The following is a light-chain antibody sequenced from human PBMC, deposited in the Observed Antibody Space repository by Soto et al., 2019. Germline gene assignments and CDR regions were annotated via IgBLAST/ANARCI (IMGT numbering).Light chain of an antibody. V-gene: IGKV3-11*01. Sequence: EIVMTQSPATLSVSPGERATLSCRASQSVSSYLAWYQQKPGQAPRLLISGASNRATGIPARFSGSGSGTDFTLTISSLEPEDFAVYYCQQRSSWPLITFGQGTRLEI. CDR3: QQRSSWPLIT. CDR1: QSVSSY. J-gene: IGKJ5*01. CDR2: GAS.